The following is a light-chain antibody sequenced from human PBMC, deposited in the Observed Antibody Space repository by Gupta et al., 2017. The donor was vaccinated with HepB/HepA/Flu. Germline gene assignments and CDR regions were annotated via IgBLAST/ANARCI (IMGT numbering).Light chain of an antibody. CDR3: SSFTTSSTWV. Sequence: HSALTQPASVSESPGQSTTISCPGSSSDIGSDNYVSWYQQHPGKAPKLIIFDVTNRPSGLSDRFSGSKSGNTASLTISGLQAEDEADYYCSSFTTSSTWVFGGGTKLTVL. J-gene: IGLJ3*02. V-gene: IGLV2-14*01. CDR1: SSDIGSDNY. CDR2: DVT.